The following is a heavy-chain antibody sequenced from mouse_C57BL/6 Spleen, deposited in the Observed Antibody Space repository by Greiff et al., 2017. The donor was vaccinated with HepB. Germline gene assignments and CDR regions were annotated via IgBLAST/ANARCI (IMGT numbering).Heavy chain of an antibody. Sequence: EVKLQESGGDLVKPGGSLKLSCAASGFTFSSYGMSWVRQTPDKRLEWVATISSGGSYTYYPDSVKGRFTISRDNAKNTLYLQMSSLKSEDTAMYYCARRLDGYPAWFAYWGQGTLVTVSA. V-gene: IGHV5-6*02. J-gene: IGHJ3*01. CDR2: ISSGGSYT. CDR1: GFTFSSYG. D-gene: IGHD2-3*01. CDR3: ARRLDGYPAWFAY.